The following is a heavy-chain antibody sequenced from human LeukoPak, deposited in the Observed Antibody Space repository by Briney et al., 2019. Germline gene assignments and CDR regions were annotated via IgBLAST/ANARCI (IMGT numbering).Heavy chain of an antibody. CDR1: GGSISSYY. D-gene: IGHD1-26*01. Sequence: SETLSLTCTVSGGSISSYYWSWIRQPPGKGLEWTGYIYYSGSTNYNPSLKSRVTISVDTSKNQFSLKLSSVTAADTAVYYCARDQWDGYYYYGMDVWGQGTTVTVSS. CDR2: IYYSGST. CDR3: ARDQWDGYYYYGMDV. J-gene: IGHJ6*02. V-gene: IGHV4-59*01.